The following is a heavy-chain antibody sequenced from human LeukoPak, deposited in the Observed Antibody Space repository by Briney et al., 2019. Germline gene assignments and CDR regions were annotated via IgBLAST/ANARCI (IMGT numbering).Heavy chain of an antibody. CDR1: GFIFSNYA. Sequence: GGSLRLSCAVSGFIFSNYAMHWVRQAPGMGLKWVAVISYDGINKYYADSVKGRFTISRDNSRNTLYLQMNSLRPDDSAVYYCASSSLHCSAGNCPFLADEYWGQGTLVTVFS. J-gene: IGHJ4*02. CDR3: ASSSLHCSAGNCPFLADEY. D-gene: IGHD2-15*01. V-gene: IGHV3-30*04. CDR2: ISYDGINK.